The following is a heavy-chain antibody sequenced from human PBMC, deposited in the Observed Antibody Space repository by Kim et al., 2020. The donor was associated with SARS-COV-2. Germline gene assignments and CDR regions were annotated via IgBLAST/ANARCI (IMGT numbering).Heavy chain of an antibody. CDR2: ITKSSTTI. J-gene: IGHJ3*02. CDR3: VRDRRGGAFDM. Sequence: GGSLRLSCATSGFTFSAYDMNWVRQAPGKGLEWLSFITKSSTTIYYADSVEGRFTISRDNAKNSLFLQMNSLRDEDTALYYCVRDRRGGAFDMWGQGTM. V-gene: IGHV3-48*02. CDR1: GFTFSAYD. D-gene: IGHD3-16*01.